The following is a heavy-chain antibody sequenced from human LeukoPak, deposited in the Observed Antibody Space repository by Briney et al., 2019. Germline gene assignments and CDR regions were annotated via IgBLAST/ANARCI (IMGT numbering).Heavy chain of an antibody. CDR1: GYSFTSYW. Sequence: GGSLQISCQGSGYSFTSYWIGWVRQAPGKGPEWVSAISGSGGSTYYADSVKGRFTISRDNSKNTLYLQMNSLRAEDTAVYYCAKDLWEVVEVVDYWGKGTLVTVSS. V-gene: IGHV3-23*01. CDR3: AKDLWEVVEVVDY. D-gene: IGHD1-26*01. J-gene: IGHJ4*02. CDR2: ISGSGGST.